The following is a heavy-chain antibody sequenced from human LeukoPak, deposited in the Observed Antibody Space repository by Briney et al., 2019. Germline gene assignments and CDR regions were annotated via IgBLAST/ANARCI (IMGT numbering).Heavy chain of an antibody. J-gene: IGHJ4*02. D-gene: IGHD1-26*01. CDR2: ISGGGGST. Sequence: PGGSLRLSRAASGFTFRSSVMSWVRQAPGKRLEWVSGISGGGGSTHYADSIKGRFTISRDNSKNSMYLQMSSLRAEDSAIYYCAKGLGGNYNFDYWGQGTLVTVSS. V-gene: IGHV3-23*01. CDR1: GFTFRSSV. CDR3: AKGLGGNYNFDY.